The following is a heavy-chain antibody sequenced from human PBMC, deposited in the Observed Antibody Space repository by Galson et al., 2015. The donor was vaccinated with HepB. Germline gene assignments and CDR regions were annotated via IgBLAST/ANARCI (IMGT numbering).Heavy chain of an antibody. J-gene: IGHJ4*02. CDR2: IIPIFGTA. D-gene: IGHD1-26*01. Sequence: SVKVSCKASGGTLKSYAISWVRQAPGQGLEWMGGIIPIFGTANYAQKFQGRVTINAEESTNTVYMELSSLKSEDTAMYYCATDRGGGVGATRLDNWGQGTLVIVSS. V-gene: IGHV1-69*13. CDR1: GGTLKSYA. CDR3: ATDRGGGVGATRLDN.